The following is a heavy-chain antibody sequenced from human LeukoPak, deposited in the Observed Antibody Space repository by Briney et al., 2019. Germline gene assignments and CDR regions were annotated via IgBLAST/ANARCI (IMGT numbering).Heavy chain of an antibody. CDR2: ISAYNGNT. CDR3: ARYSRSSGSFLFDY. V-gene: IGHV1-18*01. CDR1: GYTFTSYG. Sequence: ASVKVSCKASGYTFTSYGITWVRQAPGQGREWMGWISAYNGNTHYAQNLQGRVTMTTDTSTSTAYMELRSLRSDDTAVYYCARYSRSSGSFLFDYWGQGTLVTVSS. D-gene: IGHD1-26*01. J-gene: IGHJ4*02.